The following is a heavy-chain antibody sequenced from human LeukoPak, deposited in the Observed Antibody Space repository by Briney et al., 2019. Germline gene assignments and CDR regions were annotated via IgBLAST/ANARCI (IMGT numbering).Heavy chain of an antibody. CDR2: ISNSDSSI. CDR3: AIDNSGYYPLY. Sequence: GGSLRLSCAASGFTFSDYYMSWVRQAPGRGLEWTSHISNSDSSINYADSVKGRFTISRDNAKNSLYLQMDSLRAEDTAVYYCAIDNSGYYPLYWGQGSLVTVSS. D-gene: IGHD3-22*01. CDR1: GFTFSDYY. V-gene: IGHV3-11*01. J-gene: IGHJ4*02.